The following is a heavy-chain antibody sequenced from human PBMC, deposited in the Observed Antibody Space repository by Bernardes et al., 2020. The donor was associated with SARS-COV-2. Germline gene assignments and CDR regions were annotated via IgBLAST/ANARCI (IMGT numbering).Heavy chain of an antibody. CDR3: ARDIITSWYFDL. Sequence: GGSLRLSCVASGFTFSSDWMSWIRQAPGKGLEWVANIKRDGSEKYYVDSVKGRFTISRDNAKNSLYLQMNSLRAEDTAVYYCARDIITSWYFDLWGRGTLVTVSS. D-gene: IGHD3-22*01. CDR2: IKRDGSEK. V-gene: IGHV3-7*01. J-gene: IGHJ2*01. CDR1: GFTFSSDW.